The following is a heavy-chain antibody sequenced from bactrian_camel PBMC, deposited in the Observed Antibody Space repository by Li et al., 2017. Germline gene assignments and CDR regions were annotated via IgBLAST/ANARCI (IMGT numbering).Heavy chain of an antibody. Sequence: DVQLVESGGGSVQPGGSLRLSCAASGFTFSRFAMSWLRQVPGKGLERVARIDNIGSYTYYLASVRGRFTISRNNDESTLYLQMNNLKTEDTGLYYCVQGTGRTERRGPGTQVTYRGHGTQVTVS. D-gene: IGHD1*01. J-gene: IGHJ4*01. V-gene: IGHV3S31*01. CDR2: IDNIGSYT. CDR1: GFTFSRFA.